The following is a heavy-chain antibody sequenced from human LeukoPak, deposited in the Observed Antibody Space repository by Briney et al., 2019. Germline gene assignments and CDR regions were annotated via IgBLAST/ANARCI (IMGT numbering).Heavy chain of an antibody. CDR1: GYTFTSYG. V-gene: IGHV1-2*06. J-gene: IGHJ4*02. D-gene: IGHD5-12*01. CDR3: ARLASGDY. Sequence: GASVKVSCKASGYTFTSYGISWVRQAPGQGLEWMGRINPNSGGTNYAQKFQGRVTMTRDTSISTAYMELSRLRSDDTAVYYCARLASGDYWGQGTLVTVSS. CDR2: INPNSGGT.